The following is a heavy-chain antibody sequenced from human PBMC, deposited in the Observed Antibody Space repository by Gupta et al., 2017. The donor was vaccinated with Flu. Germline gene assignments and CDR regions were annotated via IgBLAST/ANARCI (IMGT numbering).Heavy chain of an antibody. D-gene: IGHD5-12*01. J-gene: IGHJ4*02. CDR3: ARGERKGTNIVAIDY. V-gene: IGHV1-46*01. Sequence: SYYLNWLRQAPGQGPEWMGIINPGGGSTSYAQKFQGRITMTRDTSTNTVYMELNSLRSEDTAVYYCARGERKGTNIVAIDYWGQGTLVTVSS. CDR1: SYY. CDR2: INPGGGST.